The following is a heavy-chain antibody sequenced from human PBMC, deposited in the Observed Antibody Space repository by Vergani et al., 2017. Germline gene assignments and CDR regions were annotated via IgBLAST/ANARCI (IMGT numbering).Heavy chain of an antibody. D-gene: IGHD5-24*01. V-gene: IGHV3-23*01. Sequence: EVQLLESGGGLVQPGGSLRLSCAASGLTFSSYAMSWVRQAPGKGLDWVSAISSSSSYIYYADSVKGRFTISRDNTKNSLYLQMNSLRAEDTAVYYCATVTRDGYNYACDIWGQGTMVTVSS. CDR3: ATVTRDGYNYACDI. CDR2: ISSSSSYI. CDR1: GLTFSSYA. J-gene: IGHJ3*02.